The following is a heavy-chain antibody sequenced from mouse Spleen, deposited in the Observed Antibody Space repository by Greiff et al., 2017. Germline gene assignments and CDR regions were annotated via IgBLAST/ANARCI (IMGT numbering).Heavy chain of an antibody. CDR3: ASGYDGYFDY. CDR1: GYTFTDYY. CDR2: IYPGSGNT. D-gene: IGHD2-3*01. V-gene: IGHV1-84*02. Sequence: QVQLKESGPELVKPGASVKISCKASGYTFTDYYINWVKQKPGQGLEWIGWIYPGSGNTKYNEKFKGKATLTVDTSSSTAYMQLSSLTSEDTAVYFCASGYDGYFDYWGQGTTLTVSS. J-gene: IGHJ2*01.